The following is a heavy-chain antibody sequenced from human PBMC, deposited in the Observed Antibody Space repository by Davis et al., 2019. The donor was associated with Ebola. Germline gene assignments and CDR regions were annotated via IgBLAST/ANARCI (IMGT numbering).Heavy chain of an antibody. CDR3: AREWTSCGGDCLDY. CDR2: ISYEGSNK. Sequence: PGGSLRLSCAASGFTFSGFAMHWVRQAPGKGLQWVAVISYEGSNKNYGDSVRGRFTISRDNAKNSLFLQMNSLRVEDTALYYCAREWTSCGGDCLDYWGQGTLVTVSS. V-gene: IGHV3-30-3*01. D-gene: IGHD2-21*01. CDR1: GFTFSGFA. J-gene: IGHJ4*02.